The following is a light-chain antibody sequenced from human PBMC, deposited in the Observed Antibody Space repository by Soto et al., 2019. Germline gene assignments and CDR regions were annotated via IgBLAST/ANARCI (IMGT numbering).Light chain of an antibody. CDR2: GAS. V-gene: IGKV3-20*01. CDR1: QSVSSSY. Sequence: EIVLTQSPGTLSLSPGERATPSCRASQSVSSSYLAWYQQKPGQAPRLLIYGASSRATGSPDRFSGSGSGTDFTLTISRLEPEDFAVYYCQQYGSSLGVTFGGGTKVEIK. J-gene: IGKJ4*01. CDR3: QQYGSSLGVT.